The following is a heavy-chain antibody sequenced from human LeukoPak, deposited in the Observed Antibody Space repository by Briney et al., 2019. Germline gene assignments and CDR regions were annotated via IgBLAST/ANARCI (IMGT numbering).Heavy chain of an antibody. D-gene: IGHD1-26*01. Sequence: GGSLRLSCAASGFTFSSYSMNWVRQAPGKGLEWVSSISSSRSYIYYPDPVKGRFTISRDNAKISLYLQMNSLRAEDTAVYYCARDLISGHYTFDYGGQGALVIVSS. J-gene: IGHJ4*02. V-gene: IGHV3-21*01. CDR2: ISSSRSYI. CDR1: GFTFSSYS. CDR3: ARDLISGHYTFDY.